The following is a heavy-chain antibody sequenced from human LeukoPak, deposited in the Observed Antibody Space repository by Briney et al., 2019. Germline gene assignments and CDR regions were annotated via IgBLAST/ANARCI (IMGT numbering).Heavy chain of an antibody. V-gene: IGHV3-73*01. D-gene: IGHD3-10*01. CDR1: GFTFSGSA. CDR3: TRSWAYYYGSGSDY. Sequence: PGGSLRLSCAAAGFTFSGSAMHWVRQASGKGLDWVGRIRSKANSYATAYAASVKGRFTISRDDSKNTAYLQMNSLKTEDTAVYYCTRSWAYYYGSGSDYWGQGTLVTVSS. CDR2: IRSKANSYAT. J-gene: IGHJ4*02.